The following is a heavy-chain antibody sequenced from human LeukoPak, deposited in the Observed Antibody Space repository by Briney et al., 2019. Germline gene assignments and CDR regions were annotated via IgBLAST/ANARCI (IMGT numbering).Heavy chain of an antibody. CDR1: GYTFTSYY. D-gene: IGHD3-9*01. CDR3: ARDRGGPLRYFDWLLSESSVYVDY. CDR2: INPSGGST. V-gene: IGHV1-46*01. Sequence: ASVKVSCKASGYTFTSYYMHWVRQAPGQGLEWMGIINPSGGSTSYAQKFRGRVTMTRDMSTSTVYMELSSLRSDDTAVYYCARDRGGPLRYFDWLLSESSVYVDYWGQGTLVTVSS. J-gene: IGHJ4*02.